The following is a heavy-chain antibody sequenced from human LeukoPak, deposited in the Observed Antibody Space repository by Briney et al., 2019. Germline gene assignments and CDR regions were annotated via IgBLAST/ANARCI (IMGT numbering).Heavy chain of an antibody. V-gene: IGHV3-7*04. Sequence: GGSLRLYCTASGFTFSRYWMTWVRQAPGKGLEWVANIKEDGSAKYYVDSMKGRFTISRDNAKNSLYLQINSLRAEDTAVYYCARDSPGYGGYSYWGQGTLVTVSS. CDR2: IKEDGSAK. CDR3: ARDSPGYGGYSY. D-gene: IGHD5-12*01. J-gene: IGHJ4*02. CDR1: GFTFSRYW.